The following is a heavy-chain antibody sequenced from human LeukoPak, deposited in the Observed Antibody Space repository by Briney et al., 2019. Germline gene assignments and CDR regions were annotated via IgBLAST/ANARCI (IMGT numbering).Heavy chain of an antibody. CDR1: GFTFSSYV. CDR3: ARYDSSGYCPFDY. V-gene: IGHV3-21*01. J-gene: IGHJ4*02. CDR2: ITSSSSDI. D-gene: IGHD3-22*01. Sequence: GGSLRLSCAASGFTFSSYVMNWVRQAPGKGLEWVASITSSSSDIYYADSVKGRFTISRDNAKESLYLQMNSLRAEDTAVYYCARYDSSGYCPFDYWGQGTLVTVSS.